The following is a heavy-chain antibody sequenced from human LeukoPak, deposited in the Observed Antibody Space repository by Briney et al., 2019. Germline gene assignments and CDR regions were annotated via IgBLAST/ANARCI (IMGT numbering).Heavy chain of an antibody. V-gene: IGHV1-2*06. D-gene: IGHD3-10*01. Sequence: ASVKVSCKASGYTFTGYYMHWVRQAPGQGLEWMGRINPNSGGTNYAQKFQGRVTMTRDTSISTAYMELSRLRSDDTAVYYCARDWILWFGESYYWFDPWGQGTLVTVSS. CDR2: INPNSGGT. CDR1: GYTFTGYY. CDR3: ARDWILWFGESYYWFDP. J-gene: IGHJ5*02.